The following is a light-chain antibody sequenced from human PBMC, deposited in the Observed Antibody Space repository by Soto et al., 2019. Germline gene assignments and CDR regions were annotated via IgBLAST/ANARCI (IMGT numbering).Light chain of an antibody. CDR3: CSYAGGSTYV. CDR1: SSDVGSYNL. Sequence: LTQPASVSGSPGQSITISCTGTSSDVGSYNLVSWYQHHPGKAPKFMIYEGTKRPSGVSSRFSGSKSGNTAPLTISGLQAEDEAYYYCCSYAGGSTYVFGTGTKVTVL. V-gene: IGLV2-23*01. CDR2: EGT. J-gene: IGLJ1*01.